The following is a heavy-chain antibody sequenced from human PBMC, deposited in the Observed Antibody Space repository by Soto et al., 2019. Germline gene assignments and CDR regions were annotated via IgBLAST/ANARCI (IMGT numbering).Heavy chain of an antibody. CDR2: TYYRSKWYN. CDR1: GDSVSSNSAA. Sequence: QSQTLSLTCAISGDSVSSNSAAWNWIRQSPSRGLEWLGRTYYRSKWYNDYAVSVKSRITINPDTSKNQFSLQLNSVTPEDRAVYYCARDPASSNWGWWFDPWGQGTLVTVSS. CDR3: ARDPASSNWGWWFDP. V-gene: IGHV6-1*01. D-gene: IGHD7-27*01. J-gene: IGHJ5*02.